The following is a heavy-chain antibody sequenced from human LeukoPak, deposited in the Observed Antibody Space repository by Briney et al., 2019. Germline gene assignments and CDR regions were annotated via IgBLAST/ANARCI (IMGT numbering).Heavy chain of an antibody. CDR1: GFTFSSYA. V-gene: IGHV3-23*01. CDR3: ARAYSSSWYDF. D-gene: IGHD6-13*01. Sequence: GGSLRLFCGASGFTFSSYAMSWVRQPPGKGLEWVSGISGNSVSTYYADSVKGRFTISRDNSKNTLFLQMSSLRAEDTAVYYCARAYSSSWYDFWGQGTLVTVSS. J-gene: IGHJ5*01. CDR2: ISGNSVST.